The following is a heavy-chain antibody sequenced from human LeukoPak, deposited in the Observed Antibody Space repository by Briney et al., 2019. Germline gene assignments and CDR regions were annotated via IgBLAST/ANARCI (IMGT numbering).Heavy chain of an antibody. CDR1: GFTFISYA. D-gene: IGHD3-22*01. J-gene: IGHJ4*02. Sequence: GGSLTLSCAASGFTFISYAMHWVRQAPGKGLEWVAVISYDESNKYYADSVKGRFTISRDNAKNTLYLQMNSLRAEDTAVYYCARDPYYDSSGYPTQCDYWGQGTLVTVSS. CDR2: ISYDESNK. V-gene: IGHV3-30*01. CDR3: ARDPYYDSSGYPTQCDY.